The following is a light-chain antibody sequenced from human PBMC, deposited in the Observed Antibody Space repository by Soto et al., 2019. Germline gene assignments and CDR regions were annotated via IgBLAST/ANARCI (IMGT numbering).Light chain of an antibody. Sequence: EKVMTQSPAALSVSPGERATLSCRASQSVNSNLAWYQQKPGQAPRLLLYGASTRATGIPARFSGSASGTEFTLTISSLQSGDSAVYSCQQYNDWPLTFGGGTKVEVK. CDR2: GAS. V-gene: IGKV3-15*01. J-gene: IGKJ4*01. CDR3: QQYNDWPLT. CDR1: QSVNSN.